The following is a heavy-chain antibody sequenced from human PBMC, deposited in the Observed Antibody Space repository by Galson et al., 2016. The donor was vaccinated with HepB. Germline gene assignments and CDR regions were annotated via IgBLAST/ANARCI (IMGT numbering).Heavy chain of an antibody. V-gene: IGHV2-5*02. D-gene: IGHD6-19*01. CDR3: AHSDIEVAGFDY. J-gene: IGHJ4*02. CDR2: IYWDDDY. CDR1: GFSLNISGVG. Sequence: PALVKPTQTLTLTCTFSGFSLNISGVGVGWIRQPPGRALEWLALIYWDDDYRYSPSLRNRLSIIKDTSKNQVALTMINMDPVDTATYYCAHSDIEVAGFDYWGQGTLVTVSS.